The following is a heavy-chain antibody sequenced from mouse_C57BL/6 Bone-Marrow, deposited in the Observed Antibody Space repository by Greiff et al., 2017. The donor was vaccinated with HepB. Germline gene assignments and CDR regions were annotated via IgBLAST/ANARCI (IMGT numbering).Heavy chain of an antibody. Sequence: QVQLKESGAELVRPGTSVKVSCKASGYAFTNYLIEWVKQRPGQGLEWIGVINPGSGGTNYNEKFKGKATLTADKSSSTAYMQLSSLTSEDSAVYFCARGEYHWYFDVWGTGATVTVSS. V-gene: IGHV1-54*01. D-gene: IGHD5-1*01. CDR3: ARGEYHWYFDV. CDR2: INPGSGGT. CDR1: GYAFTNYL. J-gene: IGHJ1*03.